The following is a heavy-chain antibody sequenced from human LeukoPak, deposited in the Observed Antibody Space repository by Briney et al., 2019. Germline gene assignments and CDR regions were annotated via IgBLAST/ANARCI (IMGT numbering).Heavy chain of an antibody. D-gene: IGHD6-6*01. Sequence: GGSLRLSCAASGFTFSSFGMSWVRQAPGKGLEWVSFISGSGVTTNYADSVKGRFTISRDNSKNTLYLQMNSLRAEDTAVYYCAKGRVRQLDPFDYWGQGTLVTVSS. CDR2: ISGSGVTT. J-gene: IGHJ4*02. CDR3: AKGRVRQLDPFDY. V-gene: IGHV3-23*01. CDR1: GFTFSSFG.